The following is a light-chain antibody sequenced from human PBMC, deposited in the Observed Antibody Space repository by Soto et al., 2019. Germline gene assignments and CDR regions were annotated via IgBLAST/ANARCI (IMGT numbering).Light chain of an antibody. CDR1: QSVSSN. CDR3: QQYNNWPYT. J-gene: IGKJ2*01. Sequence: EIVMTQSPATLSVSPGERATLSCRASQSVSSNLAWYQHKPGQAPRLLIYGASTRATGIPDRFSGSGSGTEFTLTISRLQSEDFALYYCQQYNNWPYTFGQGTKLEIK. CDR2: GAS. V-gene: IGKV3-15*01.